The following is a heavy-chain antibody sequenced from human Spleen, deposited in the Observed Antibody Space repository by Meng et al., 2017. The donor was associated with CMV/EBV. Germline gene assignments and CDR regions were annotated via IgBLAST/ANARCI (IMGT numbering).Heavy chain of an antibody. D-gene: IGHD3-22*01. Sequence: GYTFSNYPIHWVRQAPGQGLEWMGGINTGNGNTKFSQRFQGRVTISRDTSASTAYMELSSLRSEDTAVYYCARVTYDYDSTLTYFDYWGQGTLVTVSS. V-gene: IGHV1-3*04. J-gene: IGHJ4*02. CDR1: GYTFSNYP. CDR3: ARVTYDYDSTLTYFDY. CDR2: INTGNGNT.